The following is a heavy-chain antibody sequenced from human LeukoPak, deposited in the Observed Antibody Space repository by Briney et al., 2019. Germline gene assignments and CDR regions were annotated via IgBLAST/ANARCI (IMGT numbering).Heavy chain of an antibody. Sequence: GGSLRLSCAASGFTFDDYAMHWVRQAPGKVLEWVSLISGDGGRTHYADSVKGRFTISRDNSKNSLYLQMNRLRTEDTAFYYCAKAYYDYVWGSYRYFCAFDIWGQGTMVTVSS. J-gene: IGHJ3*02. CDR2: ISGDGGRT. CDR1: GFTFDDYA. D-gene: IGHD3-16*02. CDR3: AKAYYDYVWGSYRYFCAFDI. V-gene: IGHV3-43*02.